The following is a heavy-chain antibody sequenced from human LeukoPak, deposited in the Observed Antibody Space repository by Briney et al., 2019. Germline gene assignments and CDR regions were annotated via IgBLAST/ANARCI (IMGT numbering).Heavy chain of an antibody. CDR3: ARVIVGATHFDY. V-gene: IGHV1-18*01. CDR2: ISAYNGNT. Sequence: ASVKVSCTASGYTFTSNGISWVRQAPGQGLEWMGWISAYNGNTNYAQKLQGRVTMTTDTSTSTAYMELRSLRSDDTAVYYCARVIVGATHFDYWGQGTLVTVSS. J-gene: IGHJ4*02. CDR1: GYTFTSNG. D-gene: IGHD1-26*01.